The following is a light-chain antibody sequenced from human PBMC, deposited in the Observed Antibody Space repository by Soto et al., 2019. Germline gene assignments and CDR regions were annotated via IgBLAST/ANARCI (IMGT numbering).Light chain of an antibody. V-gene: IGLV2-8*01. CDR2: EVV. CDR1: KKDIGVYDF. J-gene: IGLJ1*01. Sequence: QSVVTQPPSASGSRGQSVTISCTGTKKDIGVYDFVSWYQHHPGKAPRLIIYEVVQRPSGVPDRFSGSKSGNTASLTVSGLQAADEADYFCKSYAGSNTYGFGSGTKVTVL. CDR3: KSYAGSNTYG.